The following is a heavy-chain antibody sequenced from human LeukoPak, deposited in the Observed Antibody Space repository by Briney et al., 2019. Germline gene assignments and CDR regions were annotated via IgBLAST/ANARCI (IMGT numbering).Heavy chain of an antibody. CDR1: GFTFSSYG. D-gene: IGHD3-10*01. J-gene: IGHJ4*02. CDR2: IRYDGSNK. V-gene: IGHV3-30*02. CDR3: ARERGFNYFDY. Sequence: GGSLRLSCAASGFTFSSYGIHWVRQAPGKGLEWVAFIRYDGSNKNYADSVKGRFTISRDNSKNTLYLQMNSLRAEDTAVYYCARERGFNYFDYWGQGTLVTVSS.